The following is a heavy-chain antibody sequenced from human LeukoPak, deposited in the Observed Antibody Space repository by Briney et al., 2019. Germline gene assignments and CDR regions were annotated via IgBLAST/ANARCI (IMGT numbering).Heavy chain of an antibody. CDR2: ITSSSSYI. J-gene: IGHJ5*02. CDR1: GFTFTNAW. Sequence: PGGSLRLSCVASGFTFTNAWMNWVRQAPGKGLEWVSSITSSSSYIYYADSVKGRFTISRDNAKNSLYLQMNSLRAEDTAVYYCAREMLAAVAAQSWGQGTLVTVSS. D-gene: IGHD6-19*01. CDR3: AREMLAAVAAQS. V-gene: IGHV3-21*01.